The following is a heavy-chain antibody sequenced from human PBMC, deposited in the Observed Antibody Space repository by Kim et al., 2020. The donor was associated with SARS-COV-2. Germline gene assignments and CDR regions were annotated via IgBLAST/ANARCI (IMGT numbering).Heavy chain of an antibody. CDR2: IPYDGSNI. CDR1: GFTFSSYA. CDR3: ARDVARDTMIVVASLGLGY. Sequence: GGSLRLSCAASGFTFSSYAMHWVRQAPGKGLEWVAVIPYDGSNIYYADSVKGRFTISRDNSKNTMYLQMNSLRAEDTAVYYCARDVARDTMIVVASLGLGYCGEGALVTVSS. J-gene: IGHJ4*02. D-gene: IGHD3-22*01. V-gene: IGHV3-30-3*01.